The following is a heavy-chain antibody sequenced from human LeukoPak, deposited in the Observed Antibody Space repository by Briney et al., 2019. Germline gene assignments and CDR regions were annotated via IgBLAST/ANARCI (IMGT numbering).Heavy chain of an antibody. CDR1: GGSFSGYY. V-gene: IGHV4-34*01. CDR2: INHSGST. J-gene: IGHJ4*02. D-gene: IGHD5-18*01. Sequence: SETLSLTCAVYGGSFSGYYWSWIRQPPGKGLEWIGEINHSGSTNYNPSLKSRVTISVDTSKDQFSLKLSSVTAADTAVYYCARGGYSYGYSDYWGQGTLVTVSS. CDR3: ARGGYSYGYSDY.